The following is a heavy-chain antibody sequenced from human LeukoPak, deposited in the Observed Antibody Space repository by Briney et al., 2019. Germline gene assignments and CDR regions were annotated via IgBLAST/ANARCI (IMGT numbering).Heavy chain of an antibody. D-gene: IGHD3-10*01. J-gene: IGHJ4*02. V-gene: IGHV4-39*01. CDR2: IYYSGST. CDR1: GGSISSSSYY. CDR3: ARRYGSGSYYGGEFDY. Sequence: SETLSLTCTVPGGSISSSSYYWGWIRQPPGKGLEWIGSIYYSGSTYYNPSLKSRVTISVDTSKNQFSLKLSSVTAADTAVYYCARRYGSGSYYGGEFDYWGQGTLVTVSS.